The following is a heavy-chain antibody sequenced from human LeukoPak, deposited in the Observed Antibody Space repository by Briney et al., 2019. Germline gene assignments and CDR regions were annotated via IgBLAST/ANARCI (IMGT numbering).Heavy chain of an antibody. CDR3: AIRYYDILTGSGHFDL. D-gene: IGHD3-9*01. CDR1: GYTFTSYG. Sequence: ASVKVSCKASGYTFTSYGISWVRQAPGQGLEWMGWISAYNGNPNYAQKLQGRVTMTTDTSTSTAYMELRSLRSDDTAVYYCAIRYYDILTGSGHFDLWGRGTLVTVSS. J-gene: IGHJ2*01. CDR2: ISAYNGNP. V-gene: IGHV1-18*01.